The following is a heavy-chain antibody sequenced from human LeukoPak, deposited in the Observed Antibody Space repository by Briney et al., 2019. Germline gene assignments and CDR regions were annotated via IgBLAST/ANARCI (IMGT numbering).Heavy chain of an antibody. Sequence: SETLSLTCTVCGDSISSYYWSWIRQPPGKGLEWIGYIYTSGGTNYIPSLKGRATISIDTSKNQFSLKLSSVTAADSAVYYCARLTRLSTSPDRYYLDYWGQGTLVTVSS. CDR3: ARLTRLSTSPDRYYLDY. CDR1: GDSISSYY. CDR2: IYTSGGT. V-gene: IGHV4-4*09. J-gene: IGHJ4*02. D-gene: IGHD6-6*01.